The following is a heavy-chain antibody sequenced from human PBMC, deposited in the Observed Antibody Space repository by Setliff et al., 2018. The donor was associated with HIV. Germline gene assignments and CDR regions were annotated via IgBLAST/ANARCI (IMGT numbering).Heavy chain of an antibody. D-gene: IGHD3-16*01. J-gene: IGHJ4*02. CDR3: ARARYGGFDH. CDR1: GYTFSTYG. Sequence: ASVKVSCKASGYTFSTYGISWVRQAPGQGLEWMGWITPYNNNTQYTQHLQGRVTMTTDTATSTSYMEMRSLRSDDTAIYYCARARYGGFDHWGQGSLVTVSS. V-gene: IGHV1-18*01. CDR2: ITPYNNNT.